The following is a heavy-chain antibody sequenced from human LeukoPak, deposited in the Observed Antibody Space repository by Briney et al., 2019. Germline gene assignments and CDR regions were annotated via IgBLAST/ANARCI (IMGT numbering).Heavy chain of an antibody. Sequence: ASVKVSCKASGYTFTTYGISWVRQAPGQGLEWMGWISAYNGNTNYAQKLQGRVTMTTDSSTSTAYMELRSLRSDDTAVYYCARDLIAARPNWYDPWGHGTLVTVSS. D-gene: IGHD6-6*01. CDR1: GYTFTTYG. CDR2: ISAYNGNT. J-gene: IGHJ5*02. CDR3: ARDLIAARPNWYDP. V-gene: IGHV1-18*01.